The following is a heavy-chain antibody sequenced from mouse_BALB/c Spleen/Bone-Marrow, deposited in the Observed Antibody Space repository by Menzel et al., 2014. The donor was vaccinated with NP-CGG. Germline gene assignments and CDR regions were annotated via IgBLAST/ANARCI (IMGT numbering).Heavy chain of an antibody. CDR2: ISSGGSYT. V-gene: IGHV5-6*01. D-gene: IGHD2-4*01. CDR1: GFTFSSYG. CDR3: ARQTYYDYDGYFDY. Sequence: EVMLVESGGDLVKPGGSLNLSCAASGFTFSSYGMSWVRQTPDKRLEWVATISSGGSYTYYPDSVKGRFTISRDNAKNTLHLQMSSLKSEDTAMYYCARQTYYDYDGYFDYWGQGTTLTVSS. J-gene: IGHJ2*01.